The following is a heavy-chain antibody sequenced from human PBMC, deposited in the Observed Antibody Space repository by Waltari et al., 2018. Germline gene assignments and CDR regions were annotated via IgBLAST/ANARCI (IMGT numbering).Heavy chain of an antibody. CDR2: IYYSGST. D-gene: IGHD3-9*01. CDR1: GGSIRSGDYY. J-gene: IGHJ4*02. V-gene: IGHV4-30-4*08. Sequence: QVQLQESGPGLVKPSQTLSLTCTVSGGSIRSGDYYWSWIRQPPGKGLEWIGYIYYSGSTYYNPSLKSRVTISVDTSKNQFSLKLSSVTAADTAVYYCASYDILTGYYFDYWGQGTLVTVSS. CDR3: ASYDILTGYYFDY.